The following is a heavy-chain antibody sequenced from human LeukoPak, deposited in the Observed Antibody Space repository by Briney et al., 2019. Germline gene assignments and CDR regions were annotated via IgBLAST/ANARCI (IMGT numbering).Heavy chain of an antibody. J-gene: IGHJ4*02. CDR1: GFTFSSYW. CDR3: ARARGGGYNWDFDY. Sequence: GGSLRLSCAASGFTFSSYWMHWVRQAPGKGLVWVSRINSDGSSTSYADSVKGRFTISRDNAKNTLYLQMNSLRAGDTAVYYCARARGGGYNWDFDYWGQGTLVTVSS. D-gene: IGHD5-24*01. CDR2: INSDGSST. V-gene: IGHV3-74*01.